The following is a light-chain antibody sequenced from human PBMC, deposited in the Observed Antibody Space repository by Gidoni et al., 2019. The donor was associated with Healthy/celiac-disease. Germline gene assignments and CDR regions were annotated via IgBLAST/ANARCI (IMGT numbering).Light chain of an antibody. CDR3: QQSYSTPFT. Sequence: DIQMTPSPSSLSASVGDRVTITCRASQSISSYLNWYQQKPGKAPKLLIYAASSLQSGVPSRFSGSGSGTDFTLTISSLQPEDFATYYCQQSYSTPFTFGPGTKVDTK. CDR2: AAS. CDR1: QSISSY. J-gene: IGKJ3*01. V-gene: IGKV1-39*01.